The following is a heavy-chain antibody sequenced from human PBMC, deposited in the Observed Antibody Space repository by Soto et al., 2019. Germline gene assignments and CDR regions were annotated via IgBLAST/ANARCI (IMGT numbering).Heavy chain of an antibody. CDR1: GYTFNSYG. J-gene: IGHJ6*02. CDR3: ARGGYYDSSGSRNYHYYGMDA. V-gene: IGHV1-18*01. Sequence: QVQLVQSGTEVKKPGASVKVSCKASGYTFNSYGISWVRQAPGQGLEWMGWISPYDDNTNYAQNLQGRVTMTKETSTRTAYMELRSLRSDETAVYYCARGGYYDSSGSRNYHYYGMDAWGQGTTVTVS. CDR2: ISPYDDNT. D-gene: IGHD3-22*01.